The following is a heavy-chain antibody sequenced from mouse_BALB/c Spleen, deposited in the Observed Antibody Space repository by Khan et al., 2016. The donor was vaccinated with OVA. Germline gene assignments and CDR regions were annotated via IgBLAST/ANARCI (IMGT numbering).Heavy chain of an antibody. D-gene: IGHD4-1*01. Sequence: VQLQQSGAELVKPGASVKLSCTASGFNIEDTHMHWVKQRPEQGLEWIGRIDPANDNSKYDPRFQGKATITADTSSNTAYLHLSSLTSEDTAVYYCAPAGTGDYFDYWGQGTTLTVSS. J-gene: IGHJ2*01. CDR2: IDPANDNS. CDR3: APAGTGDYFDY. CDR1: GFNIEDTH. V-gene: IGHV14-3*02.